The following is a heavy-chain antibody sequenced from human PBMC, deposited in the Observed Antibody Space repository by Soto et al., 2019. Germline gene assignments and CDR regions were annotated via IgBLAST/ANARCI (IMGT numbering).Heavy chain of an antibody. CDR2: INAGNGNT. D-gene: IGHD5-18*01. Sequence: QVQLVQSGAEEKKPGASVKVSCKASGYTFTSYAMHWVRQAPGQRLEWMGWINAGNGNTKYSQKFQGRVTITRDTSASTADMELSSLRSEDTAVYYCARVAIFVFRGFDYWGQGTLVTVSS. CDR1: GYTFTSYA. CDR3: ARVAIFVFRGFDY. V-gene: IGHV1-3*05. J-gene: IGHJ4*02.